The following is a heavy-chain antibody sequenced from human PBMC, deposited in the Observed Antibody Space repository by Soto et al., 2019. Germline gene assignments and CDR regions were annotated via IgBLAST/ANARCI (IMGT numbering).Heavy chain of an antibody. CDR3: ARDWYEDY. D-gene: IGHD6-13*01. Sequence: EVPLLESGGGLVQPGGSLRLSCAASGFTFSSYAMSWVRQAPGKGLEWVSVISGGGNTYYADSVKGRFTISRDNSKNMAYLQMDSLRADDTAVYYCARDWYEDYWGQGTLVTVSS. J-gene: IGHJ4*02. V-gene: IGHV3-23*01. CDR2: ISGGGNT. CDR1: GFTFSSYA.